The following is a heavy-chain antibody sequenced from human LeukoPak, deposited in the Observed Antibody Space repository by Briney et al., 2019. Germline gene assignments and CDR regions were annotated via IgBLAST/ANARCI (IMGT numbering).Heavy chain of an antibody. CDR1: GDSLSSGSYY. D-gene: IGHD3-9*01. CDR3: ARSVYFDWLLENWFDT. V-gene: IGHV4-61*02. J-gene: IGHJ5*02. CDR2: IYSSGST. Sequence: SQTLSLTCTVSGDSLSSGSYYWSWIRPPAGKGLEWLGRIYSSGSTNYNPPLKSRVTISVDTSKNQFSLKLSSVTAADTAVYYCARSVYFDWLLENWFDTWGQGTLVTVSS.